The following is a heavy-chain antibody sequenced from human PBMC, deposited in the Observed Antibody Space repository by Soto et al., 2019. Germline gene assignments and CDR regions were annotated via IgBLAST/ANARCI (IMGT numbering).Heavy chain of an antibody. CDR1: GNTFTSNG. V-gene: IGHV1-18*01. D-gene: IGHD1-1*01. CDR3: ARDRKRNWFDP. CDR2: ISANNGAT. J-gene: IGHJ5*01. Sequence: ASVKVSCKASGNTFTSNGFSWVRQAPGQELEWMGWISANNGATNYAQKFQDRVIMTTDTSTSTAYMELRSLRSDDTAVYYCARDRKRNWFDPWGQGALVTVSS.